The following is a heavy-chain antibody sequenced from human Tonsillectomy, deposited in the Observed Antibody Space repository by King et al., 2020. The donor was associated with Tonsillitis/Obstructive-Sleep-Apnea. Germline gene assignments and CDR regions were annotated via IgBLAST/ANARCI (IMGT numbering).Heavy chain of an antibody. CDR3: AKDKRSGTGNDFYYMDV. J-gene: IGHJ6*03. CDR2: IDWRSSNI. D-gene: IGHD1-1*01. CDR1: GFTFDDYA. V-gene: IGHV3-9*01. Sequence: EVQLVESGGGLVQPGRSLRLSCAASGFTFDDYAMHWVRQAPGKGLEWVSGIDWRSSNIGYADSVKGRFTISRDNAKNSLYLQMNSLRAEDTALYYCAKDKRSGTGNDFYYMDVWGKGTTVTVSS.